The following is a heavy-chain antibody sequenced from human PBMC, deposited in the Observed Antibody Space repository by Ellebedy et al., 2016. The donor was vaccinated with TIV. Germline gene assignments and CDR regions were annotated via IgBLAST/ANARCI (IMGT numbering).Heavy chain of an antibody. CDR1: GYTFTGYY. V-gene: IGHV1-46*01. CDR2: VNPFNGGT. CDR3: AREGGVYYFDY. Sequence: AASVKVSCKASGYTFTGYYMHWVRQAPGQGLEWMGTVNPFNGGTGYAQRFQGRVTMTRDTSAGTVYMELSSLRSDDTAVYYCAREGGVYYFDYWGQGTLVTVSS. D-gene: IGHD2-8*02. J-gene: IGHJ4*02.